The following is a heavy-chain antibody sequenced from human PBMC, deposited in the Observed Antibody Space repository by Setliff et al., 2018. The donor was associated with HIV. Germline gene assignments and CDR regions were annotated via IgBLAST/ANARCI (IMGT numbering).Heavy chain of an antibody. J-gene: IGHJ6*02. V-gene: IGHV4-61*09. Sequence: SETLSLTCAVSGYSISSGYYWSWIRQPAGKGLEWIGHIHTSGTTNYNPSLASRVTISVDPSKNQFYLKLSCVTAADAAVDYCGTAMYYYDGLDVWGQGIRVTVSS. D-gene: IGHD2-2*01. CDR1: GYSISSGYY. CDR2: IHTSGTT. CDR3: GTAMYYYDGLDV.